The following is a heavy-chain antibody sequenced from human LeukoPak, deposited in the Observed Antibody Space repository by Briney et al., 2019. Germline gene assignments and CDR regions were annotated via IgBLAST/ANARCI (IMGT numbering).Heavy chain of an antibody. CDR1: GYTFTSYA. CDR3: ASGLEWPKSGFDY. J-gene: IGHJ4*02. V-gene: IGHV1-2*06. Sequence: WASVKVSCKASGYTFTSYAMNWVRQVPGQGLEWMGRINPNSGGTNYAQKFQGRVTMTRDTSISTAYMELSRLRSDDTAVYYCASGLEWPKSGFDYWGQGTLVTVSS. CDR2: INPNSGGT. D-gene: IGHD3-3*01.